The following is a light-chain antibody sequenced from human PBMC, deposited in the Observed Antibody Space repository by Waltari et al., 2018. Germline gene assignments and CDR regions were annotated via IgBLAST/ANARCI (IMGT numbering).Light chain of an antibody. V-gene: IGKV3-20*01. Sequence: EIVLTQSPGSLSLSPGERATLSCRASQSVDNTYLVWYQKKPGQAPRLLIFAASSRATGIPDRFSGGGSGTDFTLTISILEPEDFAVYYCHHYGGSLPNTFGQGTKLEIK. CDR2: AAS. J-gene: IGKJ2*01. CDR3: HHYGGSLPNT. CDR1: QSVDNTY.